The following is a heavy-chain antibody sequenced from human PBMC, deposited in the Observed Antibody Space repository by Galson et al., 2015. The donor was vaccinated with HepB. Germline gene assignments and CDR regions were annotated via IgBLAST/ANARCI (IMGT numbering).Heavy chain of an antibody. CDR3: ATPRPKYYYGMDV. V-gene: IGHV4-39*01. Sequence: LSLTCTVSGGSISSSSYYWGWIRQPPGKGLEWIGSIYYSGSTYYNPSLKSRVTISVDTSKNQFSLKLSSVTAADTAVYYCATPRPKYYYGMDVWGQGTTVTVSS. D-gene: IGHD6-6*01. J-gene: IGHJ6*02. CDR2: IYYSGST. CDR1: GGSISSSSYY.